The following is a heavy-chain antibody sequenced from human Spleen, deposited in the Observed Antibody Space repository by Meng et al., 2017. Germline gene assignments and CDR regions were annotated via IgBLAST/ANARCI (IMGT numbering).Heavy chain of an antibody. CDR2: IDPRSGDT. Sequence: ASVKVSCKASGYTFTGYYMHWVRQAPGQGLDWMGRIDPRSGDTQYAQKFQGRVTLTRDTSISTAYMELSRLRSDDTAVFYCARAWGSSKSKQGAMDVWGQGTTVTVSS. CDR1: GYTFTGYY. J-gene: IGHJ6*02. CDR3: ARAWGSSKSKQGAMDV. V-gene: IGHV1-2*06. D-gene: IGHD6-13*01.